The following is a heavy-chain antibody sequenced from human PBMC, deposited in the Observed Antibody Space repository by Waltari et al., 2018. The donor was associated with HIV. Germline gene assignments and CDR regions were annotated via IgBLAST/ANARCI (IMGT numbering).Heavy chain of an antibody. D-gene: IGHD5-12*01. CDR2: SNTGGSNS. J-gene: IGHJ4*02. Sequence: QVQLVESGGGLVKRGGSLRLSCAASGFLFSDYHMSWIWQPPGKGLGWDSYSNTGGSNSHYSDSVKGRFTISRDNAKNALYLQMDNLRGEDTAVYYCARPRYSGYDYPTYFDSWGQGNLVTVSS. V-gene: IGHV3-11*01. CDR3: ARPRYSGYDYPTYFDS. CDR1: GFLFSDYH.